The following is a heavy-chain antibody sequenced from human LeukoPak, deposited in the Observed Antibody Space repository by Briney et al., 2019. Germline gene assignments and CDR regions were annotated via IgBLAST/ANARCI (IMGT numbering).Heavy chain of an antibody. CDR3: AKSMTTAYYYYYYGMDV. CDR2: TSDRGDYT. V-gene: IGHV3-23*01. CDR1: GFTFSSYS. J-gene: IGHJ6*02. D-gene: IGHD4-11*01. Sequence: PGGSLRLSCAASGFTFSSYSMSWVRQAPGKGLEWVSGTSDRGDYTYYADSVKGRFTISRDNSKNTLYLQMNSLRAEDTAVYYCAKSMTTAYYYYYYGMDVWGQGTTVTVSS.